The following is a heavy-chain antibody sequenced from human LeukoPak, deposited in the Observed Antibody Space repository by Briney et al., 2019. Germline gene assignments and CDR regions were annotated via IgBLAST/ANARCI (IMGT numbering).Heavy chain of an antibody. CDR3: AREMSSVTMIVVVIPLPFDY. CDR2: ISSSSSTI. Sequence: PGGSLRLSCAASGFTFSSCSMNWVRQAPGKGLEWVSYISSSSSTIYYADSVKGRFTISRDNAKNSLYLQMNSLRAEDTAVYYCAREMSSVTMIVVVIPLPFDYWGQGTLVTVSS. D-gene: IGHD3-22*01. CDR1: GFTFSSCS. J-gene: IGHJ4*02. V-gene: IGHV3-48*01.